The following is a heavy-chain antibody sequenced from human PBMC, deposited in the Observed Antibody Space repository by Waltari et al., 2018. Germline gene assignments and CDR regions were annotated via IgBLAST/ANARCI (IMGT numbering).Heavy chain of an antibody. CDR1: GGSISSGSYY. CDR3: ARGIIFGVVIDYFDY. J-gene: IGHJ4*02. CDR2: IYTSGST. V-gene: IGHV4-61*02. Sequence: QVQLQESGPGLVKPSQTLSLTCTVSGGSISSGSYYWSWIRQPAGKGLEWIGRIYTSGSTNYNPSLKSRVTISVDTSKNQFSLKLSSVTAADTAVYYGARGIIFGVVIDYFDYWGQGTLVTVSS. D-gene: IGHD3-3*01.